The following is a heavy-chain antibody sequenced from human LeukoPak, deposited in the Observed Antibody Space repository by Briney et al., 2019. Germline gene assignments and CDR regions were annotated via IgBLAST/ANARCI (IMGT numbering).Heavy chain of an antibody. CDR1: GVSFSSVY. CDR3: TTYRSYSDY. V-gene: IGHV3-15*01. Sequence: GGSLRLSCAASGVSFSSVYMSWVRQAPGKGLEWVGRIKSKTEGGTADYAAPVKGRFSISRDDSINTVYLEMNSLKTEDTAVYYCTTYRSYSDYWGQGALVTVSS. J-gene: IGHJ4*02. CDR2: IKSKTEGGTA. D-gene: IGHD1-14*01.